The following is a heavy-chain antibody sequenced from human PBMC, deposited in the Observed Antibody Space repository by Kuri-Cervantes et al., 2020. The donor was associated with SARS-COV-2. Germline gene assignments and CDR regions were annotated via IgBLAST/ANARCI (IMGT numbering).Heavy chain of an antibody. V-gene: IGHV1-69*06. CDR3: AIVITIFGVALYRDGYYYGMDV. Sequence: SVKVSCKASGGTFSSYAISWVRQAPGQGLEWMGGIIPIFGTANYAQKFQGRVTITADKSTSTAYMELSSLRSEDTAVYYCAIVITIFGVALYRDGYYYGMDVWGQGTTVTVSS. D-gene: IGHD3-3*01. CDR1: GGTFSSYA. J-gene: IGHJ6*02. CDR2: IIPIFGTA.